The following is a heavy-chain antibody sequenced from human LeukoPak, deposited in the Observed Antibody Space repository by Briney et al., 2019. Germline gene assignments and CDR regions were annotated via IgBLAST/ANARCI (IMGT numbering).Heavy chain of an antibody. D-gene: IGHD3-10*01. V-gene: IGHV1-2*02. J-gene: IGHJ6*04. CDR1: GYTFTGYY. CDR3: AREGNYGSGSPMDV. Sequence: VASVKVSCKASGYTFTGYYMHWVRQAPGQGLEWMGWINPNSGGTNYAQKFQGRVTMTRDTSISTAYMELSRLRSDDTAVYYCAREGNYGSGSPMDVWGKGTTVTISS. CDR2: INPNSGGT.